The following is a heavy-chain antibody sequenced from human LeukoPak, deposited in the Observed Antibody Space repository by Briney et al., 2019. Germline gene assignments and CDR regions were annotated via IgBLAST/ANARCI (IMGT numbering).Heavy chain of an antibody. Sequence: PGGSLRLSCAASGFTFSSYSMNWVRQAPGKGLEWVSSISSSSSYIYYADSVKGRFTISRDNAKNSLYLQMNSLRAEDTAVYYCARDPGIAVAEPDYWGQGTLVTVSS. CDR2: ISSSSSYI. CDR1: GFTFSSYS. CDR3: ARDPGIAVAEPDY. V-gene: IGHV3-21*01. D-gene: IGHD6-19*01. J-gene: IGHJ4*02.